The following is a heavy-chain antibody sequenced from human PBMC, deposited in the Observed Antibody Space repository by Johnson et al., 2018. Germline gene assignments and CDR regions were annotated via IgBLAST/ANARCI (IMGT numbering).Heavy chain of an antibody. V-gene: IGHV3-9*01. Sequence: VQLVQSGGGLVQPGRSLRLSCAASGFTFDDYAIHWVRQAPGKGLEWVSGIGWNRGNIGYADSGRGRFTISRDNGKNSLYLQMDSLRTEDTALYYCAKDMASITIFGVAYYYYGMDVWGQGTTVTVSS. CDR1: GFTFDDYA. CDR2: IGWNRGNI. D-gene: IGHD3-3*01. CDR3: AKDMASITIFGVAYYYYGMDV. J-gene: IGHJ6*02.